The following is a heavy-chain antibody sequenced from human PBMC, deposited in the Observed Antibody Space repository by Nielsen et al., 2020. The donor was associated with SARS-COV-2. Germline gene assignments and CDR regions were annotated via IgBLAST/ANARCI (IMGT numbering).Heavy chain of an antibody. D-gene: IGHD1-26*01. V-gene: IGHV4-39*01. CDR2: IYHSGST. CDR3: ARQRGSYTIYYFDY. CDR1: GGSISRSSFY. Sequence: SETLSLTCTVSGGSISRSSFYWVWIRQPPGKGLEWIGNIYHSGSTYYNPSLRSRVIIAVDTSKNQFSLKLNSVTAADTAVYYCARQRGSYTIYYFDYWGQGTLVTVSS. J-gene: IGHJ4*02.